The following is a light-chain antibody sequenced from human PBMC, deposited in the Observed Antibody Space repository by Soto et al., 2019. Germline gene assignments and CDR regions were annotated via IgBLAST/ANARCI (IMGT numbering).Light chain of an antibody. CDR2: GAS. CDR1: QSVGSSY. V-gene: IGKV3-20*01. Sequence: IVLTQSPGTLSLSPGERATLSCRASQSVGSSYLAWYQHIPGQAPRLLIYGASTRATDIPDRFSGSGSGTDFTLTISSLEPEDFGVYYCQQYGSSPDYSFGQGTRLEI. J-gene: IGKJ5*01. CDR3: QQYGSSPDYS.